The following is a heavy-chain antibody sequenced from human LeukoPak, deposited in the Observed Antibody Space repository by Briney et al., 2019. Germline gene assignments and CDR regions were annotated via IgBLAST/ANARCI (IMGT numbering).Heavy chain of an antibody. CDR3: AKDGQSFNSMYDYFDS. CDR1: GFNFRNFA. Sequence: PGGSLRLSCSASGFNFRNFAISWVRQAPGKGLEWVSSIGGGDTHYADSVKGRFTISRDDSRSTVDLQMSSLRAEDTAVYYCAKDGQSFNSMYDYFDSWGQGTLVTVSS. V-gene: IGHV3-23*01. J-gene: IGHJ4*02. D-gene: IGHD2-8*01. CDR2: IGGGDT.